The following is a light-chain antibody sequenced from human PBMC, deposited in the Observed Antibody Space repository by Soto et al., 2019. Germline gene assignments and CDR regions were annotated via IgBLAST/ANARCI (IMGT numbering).Light chain of an antibody. CDR3: QQYNNWPPWT. J-gene: IGKJ1*01. CDR2: GAS. V-gene: IGKV3-15*01. CDR1: QSVSSN. Sequence: EIVMTQSPATLSVSPEERASLSCRASQSVSSNLAWYQQKPGQAPRLLIYGASTRATGIPARLSGSGSGTEFTLTISSLQSEDFAVYYCQQYNNWPPWTFGQGTKVEIK.